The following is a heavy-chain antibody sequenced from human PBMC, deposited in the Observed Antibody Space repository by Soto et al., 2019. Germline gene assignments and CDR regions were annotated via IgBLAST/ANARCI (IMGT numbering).Heavy chain of an antibody. CDR3: ARVRYGGYSYYFDY. CDR1: GFTFSRFW. J-gene: IGHJ4*02. D-gene: IGHD4-17*01. Sequence: LRLSCAVSGFTFSRFWMGWVRQAPGRGLEWVANIQQDGSEKYYVDSVKGRFTMSKDNVKNSLYLQMNSLGAEDTAVYYCARVRYGGYSYYFDYWGQGALVTVSS. V-gene: IGHV3-7*03. CDR2: IQQDGSEK.